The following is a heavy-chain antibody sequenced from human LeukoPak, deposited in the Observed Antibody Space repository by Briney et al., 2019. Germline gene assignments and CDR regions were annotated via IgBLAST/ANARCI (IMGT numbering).Heavy chain of an antibody. V-gene: IGHV1-2*02. CDR1: GYTFTGYY. CDR3: ASRGSGYYYPLEY. D-gene: IGHD3-22*01. J-gene: IGHJ4*02. CDR2: INPNSGGT. Sequence: GASVKVSCKASGYTFTGYYMHWVRQAPGRGLEWMGWINPNSGGTNYAQKFQGRVTMTRDTSISTAYMELSRLRSDDTAVYYCASRGSGYYYPLEYWGQGTLVTVSS.